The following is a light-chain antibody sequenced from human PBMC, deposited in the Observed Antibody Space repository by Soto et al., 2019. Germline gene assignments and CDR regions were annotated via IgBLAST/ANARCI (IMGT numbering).Light chain of an antibody. CDR2: DTS. CDR3: QQGYSRPRT. V-gene: IGKV3-15*01. Sequence: EVVMRQSPATLSVSPGEGVTLSLRASQGIGDTLAWYQHKTGQTPRLFIYDTSTRATGVPARFSGSRYGTDFTLTISSLQTEDFATYFCQQGYSRPRTFDQGTKVDIK. J-gene: IGKJ1*01. CDR1: QGIGDT.